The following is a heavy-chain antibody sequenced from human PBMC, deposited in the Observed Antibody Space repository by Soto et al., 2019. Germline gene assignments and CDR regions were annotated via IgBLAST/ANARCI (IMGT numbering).Heavy chain of an antibody. Sequence: VQLLETGGGLIQPGGSLRLSCAASGFTVSSNFLSWVRQAPAKGLEWVSVIYAGGSTYYADSVKGRFTISRDNSKNTLYLQMNSLRAEDTAVYYCARLTGTLANWFDPWGQGTLVTVSS. D-gene: IGHD1-20*01. V-gene: IGHV3-53*02. J-gene: IGHJ5*02. CDR1: GFTVSSNF. CDR2: IYAGGST. CDR3: ARLTGTLANWFDP.